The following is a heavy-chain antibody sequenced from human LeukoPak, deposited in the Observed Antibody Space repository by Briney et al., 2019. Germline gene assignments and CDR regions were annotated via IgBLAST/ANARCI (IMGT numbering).Heavy chain of an antibody. CDR2: ISGSGGST. Sequence: GGSLRLSCAVSGFTFSNYWMSWVRQAPGKGLEWVSAISGSGGSTYYADSVKGRFTISRDNSKNTLYLQMNSLRAEDTAVYYCAKGRRDCTNGVCSIGYYFDYWGQGTLVTVSS. V-gene: IGHV3-23*01. D-gene: IGHD2-8*01. CDR1: GFTFSNYW. J-gene: IGHJ4*02. CDR3: AKGRRDCTNGVCSIGYYFDY.